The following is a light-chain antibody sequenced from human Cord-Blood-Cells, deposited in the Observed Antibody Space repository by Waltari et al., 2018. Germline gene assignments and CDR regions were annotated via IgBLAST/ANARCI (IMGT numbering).Light chain of an antibody. CDR1: QSISSY. J-gene: IGKJ1*01. CDR2: AAS. V-gene: IGKV1-39*01. CDR3: QQSYSTPQT. Sequence: DIQMTQSPSSLSASVADRVPITCRASQSISSYLNWYQQKPGKAPKLLIYAASSLQSGVPSRFSGSGSGTDFTLTISSLQPEDFATYYCQQSYSTPQTFGQGTKVEIK.